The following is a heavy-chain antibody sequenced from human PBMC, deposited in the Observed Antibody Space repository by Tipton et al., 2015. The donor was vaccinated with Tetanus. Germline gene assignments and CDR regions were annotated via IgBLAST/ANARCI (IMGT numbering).Heavy chain of an antibody. J-gene: IGHJ4*02. CDR1: GGSITSDNHY. CDR2: INHSGST. V-gene: IGHV4-30-2*01. D-gene: IGHD6-19*01. CDR3: ARGSGWADF. Sequence: TLSLTCAVSGGSITSDNHYWSWIRQPPGKGLEWIGEINHSGSTNHNPSLKSRVTLSVDTSKNQFSLKLSSVTAADTAVYYCARGSGWADFWGQGTQVTVSS.